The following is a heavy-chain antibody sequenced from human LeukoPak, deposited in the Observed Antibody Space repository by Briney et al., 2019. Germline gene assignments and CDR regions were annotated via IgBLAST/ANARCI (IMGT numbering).Heavy chain of an antibody. V-gene: IGHV1-69*06. J-gene: IGHJ3*02. CDR2: IIPIFGTT. D-gene: IGHD3-22*01. Sequence: SVKVSCKASGGTFSSYAISWVRQAPGQGLEWMGGIIPIFGTTNYAQKFQGRVTITADKSTSTAYMELSSLRSEDTAVYYCATDYYDSSGYPRGAFDIWGQGTMVTVSS. CDR3: ATDYYDSSGYPRGAFDI. CDR1: GGTFSSYA.